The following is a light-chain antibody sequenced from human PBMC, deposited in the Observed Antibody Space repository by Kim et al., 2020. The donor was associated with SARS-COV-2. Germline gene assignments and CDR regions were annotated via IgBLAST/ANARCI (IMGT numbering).Light chain of an antibody. Sequence: ASVGERVTITCRANQSINTKLIWNQQKPGTAPRVLIYDASTLQTGVPSRFSGSGSGTHFTLTIDNLQPEVFGSYYCQQSYSVPITFGHGTRLEIK. CDR2: DAS. CDR1: QSINTK. J-gene: IGKJ5*01. CDR3: QQSYSVPIT. V-gene: IGKV1-39*01.